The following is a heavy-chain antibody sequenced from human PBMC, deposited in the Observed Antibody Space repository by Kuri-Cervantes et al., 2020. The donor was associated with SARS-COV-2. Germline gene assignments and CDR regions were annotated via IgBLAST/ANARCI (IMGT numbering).Heavy chain of an antibody. CDR1: GGSISSGDYY. Sequence: SETLSLTCTVSGGSISSGDYYWSWIRQPPGKGLEWIGYIYYGGSTYYNPSLKSRVTISVDTSKNQFSLKLSSVTAADTAVYYCARGVTYYYDSSGYYYYFDYWGQGTLVTVSS. CDR2: IYYGGST. D-gene: IGHD3-22*01. CDR3: ARGVTYYYDSSGYYYYFDY. V-gene: IGHV4-30-4*02. J-gene: IGHJ4*02.